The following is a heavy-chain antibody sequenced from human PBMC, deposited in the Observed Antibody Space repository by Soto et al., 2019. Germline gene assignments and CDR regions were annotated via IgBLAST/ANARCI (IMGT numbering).Heavy chain of an antibody. CDR1: GFTVNSNY. Sequence: GGSLRLSCSASGFTVNSNYMSWVRQAPGKGLEWVSVIYSGGSTYYADSVKGRFTISRDNSKNTLYLQMNSLRAEDTAAYYCASGYYDSSGYSYYFDYWGQGTLVTVSS. V-gene: IGHV3-53*01. D-gene: IGHD3-22*01. CDR3: ASGYYDSSGYSYYFDY. J-gene: IGHJ4*02. CDR2: IYSGGST.